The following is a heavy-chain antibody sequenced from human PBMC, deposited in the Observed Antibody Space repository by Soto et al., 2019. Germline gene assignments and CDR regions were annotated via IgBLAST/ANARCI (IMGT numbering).Heavy chain of an antibody. Sequence: EVQLVESGGGLVQPGGSLKLSCAASGFTFSGSAMHWVRQASGKGLEWVGRIRNKANNYATAYAASVKGRFTISRDDSKNTAYLQMNSLKTEDTALYYCTPFSGDYGAYWGQGTLVTVSS. D-gene: IGHD4-17*01. CDR2: IRNKANNYAT. CDR1: GFTFSGSA. CDR3: TPFSGDYGAY. J-gene: IGHJ1*01. V-gene: IGHV3-73*01.